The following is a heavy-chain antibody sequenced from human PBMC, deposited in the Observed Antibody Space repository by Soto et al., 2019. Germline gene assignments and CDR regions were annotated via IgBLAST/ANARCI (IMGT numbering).Heavy chain of an antibody. Sequence: SETLSLTCTVSGGSISSYYWSWIRQPPGKGLEWIGYIYYSGSTNYNPSLKSRVTISVDTSKNQFSLKLSSVTAADTAVYYCARGRLEGWYDLAFDIWGQGTMVTVSS. D-gene: IGHD6-19*01. CDR2: IYYSGST. CDR1: GGSISSYY. V-gene: IGHV4-59*01. J-gene: IGHJ3*02. CDR3: ARGRLEGWYDLAFDI.